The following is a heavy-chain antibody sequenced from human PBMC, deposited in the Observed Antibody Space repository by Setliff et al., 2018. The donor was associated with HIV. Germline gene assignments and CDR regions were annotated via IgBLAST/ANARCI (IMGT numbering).Heavy chain of an antibody. J-gene: IGHJ5*02. V-gene: IGHV4-59*01. CDR1: GVSISSNY. Sequence: SETLSLTCNASGVSISSNYWSWIRQPPGKGLEYIGYLSYSGSTNYAPSLRSRATISADTSRNQISLKLSSVTAADTAVYYCARARTTVIRTVWFDRWGQGTLVTVSS. CDR2: LSYSGST. CDR3: ARARTTVIRTVWFDR. D-gene: IGHD4-17*01.